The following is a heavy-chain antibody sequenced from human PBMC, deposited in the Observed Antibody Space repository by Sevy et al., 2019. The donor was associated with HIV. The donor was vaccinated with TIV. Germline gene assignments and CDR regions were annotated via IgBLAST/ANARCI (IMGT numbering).Heavy chain of an antibody. CDR2: ISSSGSTI. CDR1: GFTFSSYE. J-gene: IGHJ3*02. CDR3: AREAYNTNAFDI. Sequence: GGSLRLSCAASGFTFSSYEMNWVRQAPGKGLEWVSYISSSGSTIYYADSVKGRFTISRDNAKNSLYLQMNSLRADDTAVYYCAREAYNTNAFDIWGQGTMVTVSS. D-gene: IGHD1-1*01. V-gene: IGHV3-48*03.